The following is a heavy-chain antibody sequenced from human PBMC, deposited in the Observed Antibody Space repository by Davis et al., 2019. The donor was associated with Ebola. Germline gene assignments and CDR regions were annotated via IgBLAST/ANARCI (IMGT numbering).Heavy chain of an antibody. V-gene: IGHV4-59*08. CDR3: ARVDITLGMDV. D-gene: IGHD2/OR15-2a*01. Sequence: SETLSLTCTVSGGSISSYYWSWIRQPPGKGLEWIGYIYYSGSTNYNPSLKSRVTISVDTPKNQFSLKLSSVTAADTAVYYCARVDITLGMDVWGQGTTVTVSS. J-gene: IGHJ6*02. CDR2: IYYSGST. CDR1: GGSISSYY.